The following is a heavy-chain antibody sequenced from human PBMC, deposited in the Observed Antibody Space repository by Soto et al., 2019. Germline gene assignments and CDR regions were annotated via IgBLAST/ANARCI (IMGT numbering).Heavy chain of an antibody. J-gene: IGHJ4*02. CDR2: INAGNGNT. D-gene: IGHD6-19*01. Sequence: ASVKVSCKASGGTFSTYTITWVRQAPGQRLEWMGWINAGNGNTKYSQKFQGRVTITRDTSASTAYMELSSLRSEDTAVYYCARDLGGWPDYWGQGTLVTVSS. CDR1: GGTFSTYT. CDR3: ARDLGGWPDY. V-gene: IGHV1-3*01.